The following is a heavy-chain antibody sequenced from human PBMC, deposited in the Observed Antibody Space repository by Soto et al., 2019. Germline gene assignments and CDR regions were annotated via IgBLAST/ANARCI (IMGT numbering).Heavy chain of an antibody. CDR3: AQKVPGSNPLDS. J-gene: IGHJ4*02. CDR2: ISGSGVST. D-gene: IGHD1-1*01. CDR1: GFTFSSYA. Sequence: GGSLRLSCAASGFTFSSYAMSWVRQAPGKGLEWVSAISGSGVSTYYADSVKGRFTISRDNSKNTLYLQMNSLRVEDTAVYYCAQKVPGSNPLDSWGQGALVTVSS. V-gene: IGHV3-23*01.